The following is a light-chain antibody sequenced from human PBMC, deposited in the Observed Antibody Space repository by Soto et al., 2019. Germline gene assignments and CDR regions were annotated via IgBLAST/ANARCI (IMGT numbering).Light chain of an antibody. CDR3: QQYGSSPPVT. CDR2: GAY. CDR1: QSVRNSY. Sequence: EMVMTQSPATLSVSPGERATLSCRASQSVRNSYLAWYQQKPGQAPRLLIYGAYTRATGIPVRFSGSGSGTDFTLTISRLEPEDFAVYYCQQYGSSPPVTFGQGTKVDIK. J-gene: IGKJ1*01. V-gene: IGKV3-20*01.